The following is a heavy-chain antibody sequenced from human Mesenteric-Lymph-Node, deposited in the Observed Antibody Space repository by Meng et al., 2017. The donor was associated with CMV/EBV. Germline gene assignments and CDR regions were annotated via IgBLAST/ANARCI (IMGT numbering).Heavy chain of an antibody. CDR2: ISDYNGNT. Sequence: CKTSGYSLATYNVNWVRQAPGQGLEWMGWISDYNGNTRIAQTFQGRVTLTTEMDTAYMILKNLRSDDTAVYYCASGYGSGSPTLDFWGQGTLVTVSS. D-gene: IGHD3-10*01. CDR3: ASGYGSGSPTLDF. CDR1: GYSLATYN. J-gene: IGHJ4*02. V-gene: IGHV1-18*01.